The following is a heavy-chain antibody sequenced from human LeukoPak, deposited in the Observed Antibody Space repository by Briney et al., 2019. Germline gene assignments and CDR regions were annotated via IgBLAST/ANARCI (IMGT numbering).Heavy chain of an antibody. D-gene: IGHD1-26*01. Sequence: ASVKVSCKASGYTFSSYYVHWVRQAPGQGLEWMGMIIPSDGFTIYAQKFQGRVTMTEDTSTDTAYMELSSLRSEDTAVYYCATFVGATRSHYYYYYMDVWGKGTTVTISS. CDR2: IIPSDGFT. CDR1: GYTFSSYY. J-gene: IGHJ6*03. V-gene: IGHV1-46*01. CDR3: ATFVGATRSHYYYYYMDV.